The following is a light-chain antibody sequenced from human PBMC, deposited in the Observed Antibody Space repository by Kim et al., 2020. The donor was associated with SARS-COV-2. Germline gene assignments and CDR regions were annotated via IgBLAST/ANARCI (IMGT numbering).Light chain of an antibody. CDR3: QSADNRASWV. CDR2: KDT. V-gene: IGLV3-25*03. Sequence: SYELTQPPSVSVSPGQTARITCSGDGLPKQYAYWYQQKPGQAPVLLIYKDTERPAGIPERFSGSTSGTKVTLTISGVQAEDEAAYYCQSADNRASWVFGGGTQLTVL. J-gene: IGLJ3*02. CDR1: GLPKQY.